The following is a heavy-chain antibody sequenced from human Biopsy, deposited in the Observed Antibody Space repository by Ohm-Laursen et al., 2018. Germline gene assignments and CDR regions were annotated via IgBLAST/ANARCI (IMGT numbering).Heavy chain of an antibody. Sequence: SLRLSCTAFGFTFSNYEMNWVRQAPGKGLEWASYISSSNTIYYADSVRGRFTISRDNAKNSVYLQMNSLRPEDTALYYCIKDITPGGGDVWGQGTTVTVSS. J-gene: IGHJ6*02. V-gene: IGHV3-48*03. CDR1: GFTFSNYE. CDR3: IKDITPGGGDV. D-gene: IGHD3-16*01. CDR2: ISSSNTI.